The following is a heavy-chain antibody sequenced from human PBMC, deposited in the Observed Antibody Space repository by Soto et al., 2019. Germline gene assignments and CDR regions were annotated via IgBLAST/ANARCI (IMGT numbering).Heavy chain of an antibody. CDR1: GFTFSSYG. CDR2: IWYDGSNK. CDR3: AREYLASGFDY. Sequence: GGSLRLSCAASGFTFSSYGMHWVRQAPGKGLEWVAVIWYDGSNKYYADSVKGRFTISRDNSKNTLYLQMNSLRAEDTAVYYCAREYLASGFDYWGQGTLVTVSS. V-gene: IGHV3-33*01. D-gene: IGHD2-2*01. J-gene: IGHJ4*02.